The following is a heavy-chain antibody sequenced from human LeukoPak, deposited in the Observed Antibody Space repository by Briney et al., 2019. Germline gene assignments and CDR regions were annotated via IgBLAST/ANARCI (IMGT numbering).Heavy chain of an antibody. CDR1: GGSISITNW. V-gene: IGHV4-4*02. CDR3: ARGGLAVAAPVDY. D-gene: IGHD6-19*01. J-gene: IGHJ4*02. CDR2: IYHSGST. Sequence: SETLSLTCAVSGGSISITNWWSWVRQPPGKGLEWIGEIYHSGSTNYNPSLKSRVTISVDKSKNQFSLKLSSVTAADTAVYYCARGGLAVAAPVDYWGQGTLVTVSS.